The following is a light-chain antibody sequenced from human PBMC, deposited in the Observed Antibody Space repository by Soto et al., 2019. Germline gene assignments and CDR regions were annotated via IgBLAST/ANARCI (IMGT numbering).Light chain of an antibody. Sequence: DIQMTQSPSTLSASVGDRVTITCRASQSISSWLAWYQQKPGKAPKLLIYDASSLESGVPSRFSGSGSGTEFPLTISSLQPDDFATYYCQQYNSYSWFGQGTKVEIK. J-gene: IGKJ1*01. CDR1: QSISSW. V-gene: IGKV1-5*01. CDR3: QQYNSYSW. CDR2: DAS.